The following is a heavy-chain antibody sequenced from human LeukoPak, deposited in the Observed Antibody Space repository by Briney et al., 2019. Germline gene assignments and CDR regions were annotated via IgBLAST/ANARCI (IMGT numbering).Heavy chain of an antibody. J-gene: IGHJ6*03. D-gene: IGHD5-18*01. CDR2: IYTSGST. V-gene: IGHV4-4*07. CDR1: GGSISSYY. CDR3: ARVFGYSYGLYYYYYMDV. Sequence: SETLSLTCTVSGGSISSYYWSWIRQPAGKGLEWIGRIYTSGSTNYNPSLKSRVTMSVDTSKNQFSLKLSSVTAADTAVYYCARVFGYSYGLYYYYYMDVWGKGTTVTVSS.